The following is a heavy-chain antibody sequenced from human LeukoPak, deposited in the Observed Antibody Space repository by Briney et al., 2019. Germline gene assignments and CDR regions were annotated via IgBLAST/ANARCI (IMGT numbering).Heavy chain of an antibody. CDR3: ARVASIFGVVRDHFDY. D-gene: IGHD3-3*01. CDR1: GYTFTGYY. V-gene: IGHV1-2*02. CDR2: INPNSGGT. J-gene: IGHJ4*02. Sequence: GASVKVSCKASGYTFTGYYMHWVRQAPGQGLEWMGWINPNSGGTNYAQKFQGRATMTRDTSISTAYMELSRLRSDDTAVYYCARVASIFGVVRDHFDYWGQGTLVTVSS.